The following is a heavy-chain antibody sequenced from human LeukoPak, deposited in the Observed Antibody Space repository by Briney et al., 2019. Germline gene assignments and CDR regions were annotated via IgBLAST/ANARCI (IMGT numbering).Heavy chain of an antibody. J-gene: IGHJ6*02. Sequence: PAVSLSLTCAASGFTVSSNYMIWVPQAPGKGLMGVLDIYSGGSTYYEHSVKGRFTISKDNPKNSLYPQMNSLRAEDTAVNYCARGHYGMDVWGQGTTVTVSS. CDR3: ARGHYGMDV. CDR1: GFTVSSNY. CDR2: IYSGGST. V-gene: IGHV3-53*01.